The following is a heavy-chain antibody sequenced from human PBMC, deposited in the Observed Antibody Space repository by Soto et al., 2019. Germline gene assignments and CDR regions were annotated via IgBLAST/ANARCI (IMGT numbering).Heavy chain of an antibody. CDR2: ISGSFGST. J-gene: IGHJ3*02. CDR3: AKDPPFSDI. Sequence: GGSLRLSCVASGFSFSSYAMNWVRQAPGKGLEWVSTISGSFGSTYYADSVKGRFTISRDNSKNTLYLQMNSLRAEDTAVYYCAKDPPFSDIWGQGTMVTVSS. CDR1: GFSFSSYA. V-gene: IGHV3-23*01.